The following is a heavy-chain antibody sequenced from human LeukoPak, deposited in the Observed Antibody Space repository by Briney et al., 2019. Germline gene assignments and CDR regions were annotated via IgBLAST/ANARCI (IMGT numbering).Heavy chain of an antibody. CDR2: IRSKAYGGTT. J-gene: IGHJ4*02. D-gene: IGHD3-22*01. CDR1: GFTFGDYA. V-gene: IGHV3-49*03. Sequence: GRSLRPSCTASGFTFGDYAMSWFRQAPGKGLEWVGFIRSKAYGGTTEYAASVKGRFTISRDDSKSIAYLQMNSLKTEDTAVYYCTRTYYYDSSGYLNIDYWGQGTLVTVSS. CDR3: TRTYYYDSSGYLNIDY.